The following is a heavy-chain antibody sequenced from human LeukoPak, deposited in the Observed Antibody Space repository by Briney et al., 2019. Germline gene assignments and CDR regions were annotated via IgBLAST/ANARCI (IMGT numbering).Heavy chain of an antibody. V-gene: IGHV3-30*04. CDR2: ISYDGSNK. CDR1: GFTFSSYA. Sequence: GGSLRLSCAASGFTFSSYAMHWVRQAPGKGLEWVAVISYDGSNKYYADSVKGRFTISRDNSKNTLYLQMNSLRAEDTAVYCCAREDCSSTSCYGFDYWGQGTLVTVSS. CDR3: AREDCSSTSCYGFDY. D-gene: IGHD2-2*01. J-gene: IGHJ4*02.